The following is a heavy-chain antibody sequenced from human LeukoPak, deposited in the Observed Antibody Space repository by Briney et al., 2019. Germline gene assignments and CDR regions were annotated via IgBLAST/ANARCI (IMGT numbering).Heavy chain of an antibody. CDR2: IKQDGSEK. J-gene: IGHJ4*02. CDR1: GFTFSSYW. Sequence: HPGGSLRLSCAASGFTFSSYWMSWVRQAPGKGLEWVANIKQDGSEKYYVDSVKGRFTISRDNAKNSLYLQMNSLRAEDTAVYYCAGAYGGNPGFGDYWGQGTLVTVSS. CDR3: AGAYGGNPGFGDY. D-gene: IGHD4-23*01. V-gene: IGHV3-7*01.